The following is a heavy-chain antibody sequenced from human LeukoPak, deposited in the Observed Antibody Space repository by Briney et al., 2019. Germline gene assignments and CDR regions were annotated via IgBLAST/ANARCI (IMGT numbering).Heavy chain of an antibody. J-gene: IGHJ4*02. CDR1: EFSARNYW. V-gene: IGHV3-30*18. CDR2: ISYDGSNK. D-gene: IGHD3-10*01. Sequence: GGSLRLSCVVSEFSARNYWMSWVRQAPGKGLEWVAVISYDGSNKYYADSVKGRFTISRDNSKNTLYLQMNSLRAEDTAVYYCAKDSALLWFGEMDYWGQGTLVTVSS. CDR3: AKDSALLWFGEMDY.